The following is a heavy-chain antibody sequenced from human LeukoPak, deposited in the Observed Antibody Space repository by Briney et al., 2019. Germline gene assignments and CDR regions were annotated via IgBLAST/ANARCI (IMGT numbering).Heavy chain of an antibody. V-gene: IGHV3-74*01. CDR2: INSDGSST. CDR3: ARDQNYDGWFDP. CDR1: GFTFSSYW. Sequence: GGSLGLSCAASGFTFSSYWMHWVRQAPGKGLVWVSRINSDGSSTSYADSVKGRFTISRDNAKNTLYLQMNSLRAEDTAVYYCARDQNYDGWFDPWGQGTLVTVSS. D-gene: IGHD4-23*01. J-gene: IGHJ5*02.